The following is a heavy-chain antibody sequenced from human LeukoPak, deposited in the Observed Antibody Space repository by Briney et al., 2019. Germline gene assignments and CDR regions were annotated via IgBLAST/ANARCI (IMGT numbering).Heavy chain of an antibody. V-gene: IGHV3-23*01. CDR3: AKDLLAVAGITKKWFDY. CDR2: ISGSGGST. Sequence: PPGGSLRLSCAASGFTFSSYAMSWVRQAPVKGLEWVSAISGSGGSTYYADSVKGRFTISRDNSKNTLYLQMNSLRAEDTAVYYCAKDLLAVAGITKKWFDYWGQGTLVTVSS. J-gene: IGHJ4*02. CDR1: GFTFSSYA. D-gene: IGHD6-19*01.